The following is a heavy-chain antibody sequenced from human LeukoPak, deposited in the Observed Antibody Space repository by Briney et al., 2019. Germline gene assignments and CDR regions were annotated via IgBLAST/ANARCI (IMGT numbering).Heavy chain of an antibody. Sequence: PGGSLRLSCAAPGFTFSSYAMHWVRQAPGKGLERVTVISYDGGNKFYADSVRGRFTISRDNSKNTVYLQMNSLRPEDTAVYYCAKVHLTYYYDSSGYGFQDYWGQGTLVTVSS. CDR2: ISYDGGNK. V-gene: IGHV3-30*18. CDR3: AKVHLTYYYDSSGYGFQDY. J-gene: IGHJ4*02. D-gene: IGHD3-22*01. CDR1: GFTFSSYA.